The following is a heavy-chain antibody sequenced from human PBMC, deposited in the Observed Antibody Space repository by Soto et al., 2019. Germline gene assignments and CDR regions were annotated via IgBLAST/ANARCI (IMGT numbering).Heavy chain of an antibody. CDR1: GFTFSSYA. CDR3: ARSRVGAPHNWFDP. V-gene: IGHV3-30-3*01. CDR2: ISYDGSNK. J-gene: IGHJ5*02. D-gene: IGHD1-26*01. Sequence: PGGSLRLSCAASGFTFSSYAMHWVRQAPGKGLEWVAVISYDGSNKYYADSVKGRFTISRDNSKNTLYLQMNSLRAEDTAVYYCARSRVGAPHNWFDPWGQGTLVTVSS.